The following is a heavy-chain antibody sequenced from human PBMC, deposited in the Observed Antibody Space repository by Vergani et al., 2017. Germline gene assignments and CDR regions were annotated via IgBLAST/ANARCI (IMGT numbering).Heavy chain of an antibody. CDR1: GFTFSSYG. D-gene: IGHD3-22*01. Sequence: VQLVESGGGVVQPGRSLRLSCAASGFTFSSYGMHWVRQAPGKGLEWVSAISGSGGSTYYADSVKGRFTISRDNSKHTLYLQMNSLRAEDTAVYYCAKLSEVVVIEEVDYWGQGTLVTVSS. V-gene: IGHV3-23*04. CDR3: AKLSEVVVIEEVDY. CDR2: ISGSGGST. J-gene: IGHJ4*02.